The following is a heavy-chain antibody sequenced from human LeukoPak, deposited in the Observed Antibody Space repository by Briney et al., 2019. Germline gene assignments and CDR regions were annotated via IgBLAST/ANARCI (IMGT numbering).Heavy chain of an antibody. CDR3: ARGPRYCSSTSWSTFGY. V-gene: IGHV4-34*01. Sequence: PSETLSLTCAVYGGSFSGYYCSSIRQPPGKGLEMIGEINHSGSTNYNPSLKSRVTISVETSQIQFSLKLSSVTAADTAVYYCARGPRYCSSTSWSTFGYWGQGTRVTVSS. CDR1: GGSFSGYY. CDR2: INHSGST. J-gene: IGHJ4*02. D-gene: IGHD2-2*01.